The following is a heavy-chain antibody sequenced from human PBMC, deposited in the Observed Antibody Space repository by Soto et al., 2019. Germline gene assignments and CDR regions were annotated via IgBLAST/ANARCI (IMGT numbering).Heavy chain of an antibody. V-gene: IGHV2-5*02. J-gene: IGHJ5*02. CDR2: IYWDDDK. D-gene: IGHD3-10*01. Sequence: SGPTLVNPTQTLTLTCTFSGFSLTTSGVGVGWIRQPPGKALECLAVIYWDDDKRYSPSLKNRLTITKDTSKNQVVLTMTNMDPVDTATYYCARRSQDLGSFHNWFDPWGQGTLVTVSS. CDR3: ARRSQDLGSFHNWFDP. CDR1: GFSLTTSGVG.